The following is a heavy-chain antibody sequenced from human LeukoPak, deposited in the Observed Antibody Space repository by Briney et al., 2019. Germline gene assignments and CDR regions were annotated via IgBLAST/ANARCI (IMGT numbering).Heavy chain of an antibody. CDR2: IYYSGST. Sequence: SETLSLTCTVSGGSISSYYWSWIRQPPGKGLEWIGYIYYSGSTNYNPSLKSRVTISVDTSKNQFSLKLSSVTAADTAVYYCARGPFYYYGMDVWGQGTTVTVSS. V-gene: IGHV4-59*12. J-gene: IGHJ6*02. CDR3: ARGPFYYYGMDV. CDR1: GGSISSYY.